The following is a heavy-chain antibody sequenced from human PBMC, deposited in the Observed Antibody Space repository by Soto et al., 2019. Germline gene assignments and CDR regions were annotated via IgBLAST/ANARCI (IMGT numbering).Heavy chain of an antibody. Sequence: SETLSLTCAVYGGSFSGYYWSWIRQPPGKGLEWIGEINHSGSTNYNPSLKSRVTISVDTSKNQFSLKLSSVTAADTAVYYCARGLGITMIVVADDAFDIWGQGTMVTVSS. J-gene: IGHJ3*02. V-gene: IGHV4-34*01. CDR3: ARGLGITMIVVADDAFDI. CDR2: INHSGST. CDR1: GGSFSGYY. D-gene: IGHD3-22*01.